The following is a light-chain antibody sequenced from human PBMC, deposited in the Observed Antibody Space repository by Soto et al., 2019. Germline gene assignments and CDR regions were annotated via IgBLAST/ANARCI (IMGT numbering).Light chain of an antibody. Sequence: QAVVTQEPSLTVSPGGTVTLTCASSTGAVTSGYYPNWFQQKPGQAPRALIYSTSNQHSWTPARFSGSLLGGKGALTLSGVQPEDEAEFYCLLYYGGANWVFGGGTKLTVL. CDR2: STS. CDR3: LLYYGGANWV. J-gene: IGLJ3*02. V-gene: IGLV7-43*01. CDR1: TGAVTSGYY.